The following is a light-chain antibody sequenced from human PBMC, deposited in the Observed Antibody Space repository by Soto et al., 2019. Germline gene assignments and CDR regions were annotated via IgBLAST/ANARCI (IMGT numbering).Light chain of an antibody. CDR1: QSVLYSSNNKNY. Sequence: DIVMTQSPDSLAVSLGERATLNCKSSQSVLYSSNNKNYLAWYQQKPGQPPKLLIYWASTRESGVPDRFSASGSGTDFTLSIGSLQAEDVAVYYCQQYYSTPRTFGQGTKVDIK. J-gene: IGKJ1*01. CDR3: QQYYSTPRT. CDR2: WAS. V-gene: IGKV4-1*01.